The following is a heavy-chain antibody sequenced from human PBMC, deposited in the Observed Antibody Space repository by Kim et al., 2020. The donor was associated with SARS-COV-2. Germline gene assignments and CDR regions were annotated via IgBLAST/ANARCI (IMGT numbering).Heavy chain of an antibody. CDR2: IWHDGNNK. V-gene: IGHV3-33*01. Sequence: GGSLRLSCAASGFTFRDYGMHWVRQAPGKGLEWVALIWHDGNNKYYADSVKGRFTVARDNSKNTLSLQMNSRRAEDTGVYYCARGRAGDRADYSGLDVWGQGTTVTVSS. CDR3: ARGRAGDRADYSGLDV. J-gene: IGHJ6*02. CDR1: GFTFRDYG. D-gene: IGHD2-21*02.